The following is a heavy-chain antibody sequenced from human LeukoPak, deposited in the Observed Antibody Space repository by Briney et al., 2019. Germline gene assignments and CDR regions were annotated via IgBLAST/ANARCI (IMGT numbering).Heavy chain of an antibody. CDR3: ARGPTGTIVSDAFDI. CDR1: GGSISSYY. D-gene: IGHD1-7*01. V-gene: IGHV4-59*01. J-gene: IGHJ3*02. CDR2: IYYSGST. Sequence: PSETLSLTCTVSGGSISSYYWSWIRQPPGKGLEWIGYIYYSGSTNYNPSLKSRVTISVDTSKNQFSLKLSSVTAADTAVYYCARGPTGTIVSDAFDIWGQGTMVTVSS.